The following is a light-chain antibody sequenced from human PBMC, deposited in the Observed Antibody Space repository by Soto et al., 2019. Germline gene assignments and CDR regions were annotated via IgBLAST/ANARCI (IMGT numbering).Light chain of an antibody. J-gene: IGLJ1*01. CDR2: DND. CDR3: GTWDSTLSGV. CDR1: SYNIGNNY. Sequence: QSVLTQPPSVSAAPGQKVTISCSGSSYNIGNNYVSWYQHLPGAAPKLIIYDNDKRSSGIPDRFSGSKSGTSATLDITGLQTGDEADYYCGTWDSTLSGVFGTGNKVTVL. V-gene: IGLV1-51*01.